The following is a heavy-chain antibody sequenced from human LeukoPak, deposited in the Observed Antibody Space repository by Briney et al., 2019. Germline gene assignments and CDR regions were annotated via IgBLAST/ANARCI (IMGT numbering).Heavy chain of an antibody. D-gene: IGHD1-26*01. CDR1: GYTFTGYY. V-gene: IGHV1-2*02. Sequence: GASVKVSCKASGYTFTGYYMHWVRQAPGQGLEWMGWINPNSGGTNYAQKFQGRVTMTRDTSISTAYMELSRLRSDDTAVYYCAREVGGSYYLDFDYWGQGTLVTVSS. J-gene: IGHJ4*02. CDR2: INPNSGGT. CDR3: AREVGGSYYLDFDY.